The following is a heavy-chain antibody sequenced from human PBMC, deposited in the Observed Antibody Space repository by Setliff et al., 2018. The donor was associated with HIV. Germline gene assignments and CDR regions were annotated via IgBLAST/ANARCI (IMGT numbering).Heavy chain of an antibody. CDR1: GYRFTSYH. D-gene: IGHD5-18*01. CDR3: ARDVAYTGYNSDS. J-gene: IGHJ5*01. CDR2: ISAPNGQT. Sequence: EASVKVSCKASGYRFTSYHISWVRQAPGQGLEWLGRISAPNGQTDYGHNYQGRLSMTTDSSTTTAYMELASLRIDDTAVYYCARDVAYTGYNSDSWGQGTLVTVSS. V-gene: IGHV1-18*01.